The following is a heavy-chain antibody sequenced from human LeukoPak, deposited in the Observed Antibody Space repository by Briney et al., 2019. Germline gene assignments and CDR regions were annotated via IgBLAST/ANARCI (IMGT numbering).Heavy chain of an antibody. J-gene: IGHJ4*02. D-gene: IGHD4-4*01. Sequence: ASVKVSCKASGYTFTGYYMHWVRQAPGQGLEWMGWINPNSGGTNYAQKFQGRVTMTRDTSISTAYMELSRQRSDDTAVYYCARATGPYDYFDYWGQGTLVTVSS. CDR3: ARATGPYDYFDY. V-gene: IGHV1-2*02. CDR1: GYTFTGYY. CDR2: INPNSGGT.